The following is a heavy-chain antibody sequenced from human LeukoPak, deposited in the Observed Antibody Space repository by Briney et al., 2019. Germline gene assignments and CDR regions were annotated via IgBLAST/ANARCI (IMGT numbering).Heavy chain of an antibody. CDR2: VSFDG. CDR1: GFTVSSNY. CDR3: VGELGVKSFDY. V-gene: IGHV3-53*05. Sequence: GGSLRLSCAASGFTVSSNYMSWVRQAPGKGLEWVASVSFDGSWAESVQGRFSISRDNFRNTLYLYMSSLRPEDTAVYYCVGELGVKSFDYWGQGTLVTVSS. D-gene: IGHD7-27*01. J-gene: IGHJ4*02.